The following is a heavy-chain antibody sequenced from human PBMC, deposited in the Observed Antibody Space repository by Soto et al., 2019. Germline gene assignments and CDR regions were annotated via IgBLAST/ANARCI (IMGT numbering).Heavy chain of an antibody. CDR1: GGTFSSYT. CDR2: IIPIVGIE. Sequence: QVQLVQSGAEVKKPGSSVKVSCKASGGTFSSYTISWVRQAPGQGLEWMGRIIPIVGIENYAQKFQGRVTITADKSTSTAYMELSSVRSEDTAVYYCAREESPHWNYEDYYYDIDVWGKGTTGTVSS. CDR3: AREESPHWNYEDYYYDIDV. V-gene: IGHV1-69*08. J-gene: IGHJ6*03. D-gene: IGHD1-7*01.